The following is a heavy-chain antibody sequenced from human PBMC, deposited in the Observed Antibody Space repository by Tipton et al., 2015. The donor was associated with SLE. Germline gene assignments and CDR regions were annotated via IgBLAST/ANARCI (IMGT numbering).Heavy chain of an antibody. V-gene: IGHV4-34*01. CDR1: GGSVSGYY. J-gene: IGHJ4*02. CDR2: VNHSGST. Sequence: AGLVKPSETLSLTCAVYGGSVSGYYWSWIRQPPRKGPEWIGEVNHSGSTNFHPSLKSRVTISVDTSKNQFSLKLSSVTAADTAVYYCTRGIFPPFDYWGQGTLVTVSS. D-gene: IGHD3-3*02. CDR3: TRGIFPPFDY.